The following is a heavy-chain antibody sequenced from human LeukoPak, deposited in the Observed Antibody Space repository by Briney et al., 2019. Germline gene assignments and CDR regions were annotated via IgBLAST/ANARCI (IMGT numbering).Heavy chain of an antibody. J-gene: IGHJ4*02. CDR2: IYPGDSDT. Sequence: GESLKISCKGSGYSSTSYWIGWVRQMPGKGLEWMGIIYPGDSDTRYSPSFQGQVTISADKSISTAYLQWSSLKASDTAMYYCARQNLGYGDYGDFDYWGQGTLVTVSS. CDR1: GYSSTSYW. D-gene: IGHD4-17*01. V-gene: IGHV5-51*01. CDR3: ARQNLGYGDYGDFDY.